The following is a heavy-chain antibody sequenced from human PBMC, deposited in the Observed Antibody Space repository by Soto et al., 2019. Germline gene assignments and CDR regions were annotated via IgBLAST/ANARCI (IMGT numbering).Heavy chain of an antibody. V-gene: IGHV1-69*01. CDR3: PRLGVVVVAAGRSFDP. D-gene: IGHD2-15*01. Sequence: QVQLVQSGAEVKKPESSVKVSCKASGGTFSSYAISWVRQAPGQGLEWMGGIIPIFGTANYAQKFQGRVTITADESTSTAYMELSSLRSEDTAVYYCPRLGVVVVAAGRSFDPWGQGTLVTVSS. CDR2: IIPIFGTA. J-gene: IGHJ5*02. CDR1: GGTFSSYA.